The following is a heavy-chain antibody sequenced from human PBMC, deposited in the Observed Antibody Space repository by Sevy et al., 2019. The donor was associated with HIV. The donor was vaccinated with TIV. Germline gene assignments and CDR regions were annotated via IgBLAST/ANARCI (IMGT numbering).Heavy chain of an antibody. CDR3: ARVPSAQYSSSWYYFDY. J-gene: IGHJ4*02. CDR1: GYTFTSYG. CDR2: ISSYNDNT. V-gene: IGHV1-18*01. D-gene: IGHD6-13*01. Sequence: ASVKVSCKASGYTFTSYGITWVRQAPGQGLEWMGWISSYNDNTNYAQNLQGRVTMTTDTSTSTAYMELRSLRSDDTAVYYCARVPSAQYSSSWYYFDYWGQGTLVTVSS.